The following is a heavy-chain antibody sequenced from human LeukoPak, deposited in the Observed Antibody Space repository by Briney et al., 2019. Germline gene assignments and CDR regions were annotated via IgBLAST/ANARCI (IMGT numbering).Heavy chain of an antibody. V-gene: IGHV3-23*01. CDR2: ISGSGTST. CDR1: GFTFSSYA. CDR3: AQDEGGAAHY. J-gene: IGHJ4*02. D-gene: IGHD6-13*01. Sequence: GGSLRLSCAASGFTFSSYAMSWVRQAPGKGLEWVSTISGSGTSTYYADSVKGRFTISRDNYKNTLFLQMNSLRAEDTAVYSCAQDEGGAAHYWGQGTLVTVSS.